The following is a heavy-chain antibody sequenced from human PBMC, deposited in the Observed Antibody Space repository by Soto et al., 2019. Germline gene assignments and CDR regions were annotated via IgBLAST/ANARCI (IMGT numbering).Heavy chain of an antibody. CDR1: GFTFSSYA. CDR3: ANYGSGSWYWFDP. D-gene: IGHD6-13*01. V-gene: IGHV3-23*01. Sequence: LRLSCAASGFTFSSYAMSWVRQAPGKGLEWVSAISGSGGSTYYADSVKGRFTISRDNSKNTLYLQMNSLRAEDTAVYYCANYGSGSWYWFDPWGQGTLVTVSS. CDR2: ISGSGGST. J-gene: IGHJ5*02.